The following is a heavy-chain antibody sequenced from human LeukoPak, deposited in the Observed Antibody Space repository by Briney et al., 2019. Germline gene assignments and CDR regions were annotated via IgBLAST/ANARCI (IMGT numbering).Heavy chain of an antibody. V-gene: IGHV3-11*06. CDR1: GFTFTNSY. D-gene: IGHD1-1*01. J-gene: IGHJ4*02. CDR3: ARDPRTVRI. Sequence: GGSLRLSCAASGFTFTNSYMTWVRQAPGKGLEWLSYISGSGDDTNYAGSVRGRFTISRDNAKNSLYLQMNSLRVEDTAVYYCARDPRTVRIWGQGTLVTVSS. CDR2: ISGSGDDT.